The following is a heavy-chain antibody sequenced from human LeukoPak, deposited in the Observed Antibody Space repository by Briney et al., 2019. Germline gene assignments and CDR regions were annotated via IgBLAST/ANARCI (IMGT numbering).Heavy chain of an antibody. Sequence: SETLSLTCTVSGASISSYYWTWIRQPPGKGLEWIGYIHYSGDTECNPSLKSRVTISVDTSKNQVSLQLNSVTAADTAVYYCAGYCGGGSCADSWGQGTLVTVSS. CDR1: GASISSYY. D-gene: IGHD2-15*01. CDR3: AGYCGGGSCADS. J-gene: IGHJ4*02. CDR2: IHYSGDT. V-gene: IGHV4-59*08.